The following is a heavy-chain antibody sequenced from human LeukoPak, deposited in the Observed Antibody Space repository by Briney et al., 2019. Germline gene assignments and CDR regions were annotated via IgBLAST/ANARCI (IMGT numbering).Heavy chain of an antibody. CDR1: GGSISYY. CDR2: IYTSGNT. J-gene: IGHJ4*02. Sequence: PSETLSLTCTVSGGSISYYWSWIRQPAGKGLEWIGRIYTSGNTNFNPSLKSRVSMSVDPSKNQFSLKLSSVTAADTAVYYCARDLSSHWYSDYFDYWGQGTLVTVSS. D-gene: IGHD6-13*01. CDR3: ARDLSSHWYSDYFDY. V-gene: IGHV4-4*07.